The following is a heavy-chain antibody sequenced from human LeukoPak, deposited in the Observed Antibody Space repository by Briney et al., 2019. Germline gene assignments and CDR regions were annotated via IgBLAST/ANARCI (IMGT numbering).Heavy chain of an antibody. CDR1: GFTFRNVW. D-gene: IGHD5-24*01. CDR2: IKSKTDGETT. J-gene: IGHJ4*02. Sequence: GGSLRLSCAASGFTFRNVWMSWVRHAPGKGLEWVGRIKSKTDGETTQYAAPVKGRFTISRDDSRNTLYLQMDSLTTGDTAVYYCSTVLNGDTDYWGRGALVTVSS. V-gene: IGHV3-15*01. CDR3: STVLNGDTDY.